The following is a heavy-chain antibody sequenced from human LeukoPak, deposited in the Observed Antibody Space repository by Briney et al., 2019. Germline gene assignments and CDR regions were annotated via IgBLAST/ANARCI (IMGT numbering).Heavy chain of an antibody. Sequence: PGGSLRLSCAASGFTFSSYWMHWVRQAPGKGLEWVAFIRYDGSNKYYADSVKGRFTISRDNSKNTLYLQMNSLRAEDTAVYYCAKDLEELYYYDSSYGDYWGQGTLVTVSS. CDR2: IRYDGSNK. V-gene: IGHV3-30*02. CDR1: GFTFSSYW. D-gene: IGHD3-22*01. CDR3: AKDLEELYYYDSSYGDY. J-gene: IGHJ4*02.